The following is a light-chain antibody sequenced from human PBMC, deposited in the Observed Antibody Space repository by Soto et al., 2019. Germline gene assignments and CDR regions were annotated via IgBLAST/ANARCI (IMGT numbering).Light chain of an antibody. CDR1: QSISSRY. J-gene: IGKJ1*01. Sequence: EIAMTQSPATLSVSPGERATPPCRASQSISSRYLAWYQQKPGQAPRLLIYGASTRATGIPARFSGSGSGTEFTLTISSLQSEDFAVYYCQQYNNWPRTFGQGTKVDI. CDR2: GAS. CDR3: QQYNNWPRT. V-gene: IGKV3-15*01.